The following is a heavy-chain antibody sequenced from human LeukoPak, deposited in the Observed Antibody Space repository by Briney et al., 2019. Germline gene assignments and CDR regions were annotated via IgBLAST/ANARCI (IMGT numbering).Heavy chain of an antibody. V-gene: IGHV4-59*11. J-gene: IGHJ6*03. CDR1: GDSTSRHY. Sequence: SETLSLTCTVSGDSTSRHYWNWIRHSPGRGLEWIGYLYCGSTNYNPSLKSRVTMSLDTSQNRLYLNMSAVTAVDTAVYFCAKVYSYHYYYMEIWGKGTTVTVSS. CDR2: LYCGST. D-gene: IGHD2-15*01. CDR3: AKVYSYHYYYMEI.